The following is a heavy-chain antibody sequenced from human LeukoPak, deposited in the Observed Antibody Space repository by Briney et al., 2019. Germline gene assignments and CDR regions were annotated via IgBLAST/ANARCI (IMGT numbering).Heavy chain of an antibody. D-gene: IGHD2-2*01. CDR3: ARDHCSSTSCTNWFDP. CDR2: IYTSGST. CDR1: GGSISSYY. J-gene: IGHJ5*02. V-gene: IGHV4-4*07. Sequence: SETLSLTCTVSGGSISSYYWSWIRQPAGKGLEWIGRIYTSGSTNYNPSLKSRVTMSVDTSKNQFSLKLSSMTAADTAVYYCARDHCSSTSCTNWFDPWGQGTLVTVSS.